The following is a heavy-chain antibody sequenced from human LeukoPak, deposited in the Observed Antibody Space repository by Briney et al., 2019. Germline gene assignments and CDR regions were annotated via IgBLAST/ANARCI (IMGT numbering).Heavy chain of an antibody. Sequence: GGSLRLSCAASGFTFSSYGMHWVRQAPGKGLEWVAFIRYDGSNKYYADSVKGRFTISRDNAKNSLYLQMNSLRAEDTAVYYCARVGKVDYDILTGYYIDYSFDYWGQGTLVTVSS. CDR3: ARVGKVDYDILTGYYIDYSFDY. D-gene: IGHD3-9*01. CDR2: IRYDGSNK. J-gene: IGHJ4*02. V-gene: IGHV3-30*02. CDR1: GFTFSSYG.